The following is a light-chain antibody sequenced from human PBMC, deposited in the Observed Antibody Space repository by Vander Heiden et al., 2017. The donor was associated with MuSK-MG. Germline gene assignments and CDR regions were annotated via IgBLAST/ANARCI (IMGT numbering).Light chain of an antibody. Sequence: DIQMTQRPSSLSASVGDRVTITCLASQTISSWLAWYQQKPGKAPKLLLYKASSLVSQVPSRFRHHGSRREFTLSIISLQPDHFATYYCRQDNTCPHTFSEWTKLELK. V-gene: IGKV1-5*03. CDR2: KAS. CDR3: RQDNTCPHT. J-gene: IGKJ2*01. CDR1: QTISSW.